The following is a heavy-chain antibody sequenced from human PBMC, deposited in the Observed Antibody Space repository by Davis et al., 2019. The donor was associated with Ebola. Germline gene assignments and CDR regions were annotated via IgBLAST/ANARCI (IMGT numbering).Heavy chain of an antibody. Sequence: SVKVSCKASGGTFSSYAISWVRQAPGQGLEWMGGIIPIFGTANYAQKFQGRVTITADESTSTAYMELSSLRSEDTAVYYCARESIVVVTAMAYYYYGMDVWGQGTTVTVSS. CDR1: GGTFSSYA. D-gene: IGHD2-21*02. V-gene: IGHV1-69*13. CDR3: ARESIVVVTAMAYYYYGMDV. CDR2: IIPIFGTA. J-gene: IGHJ6*02.